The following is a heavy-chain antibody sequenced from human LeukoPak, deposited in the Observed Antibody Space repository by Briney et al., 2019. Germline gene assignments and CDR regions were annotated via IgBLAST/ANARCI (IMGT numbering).Heavy chain of an antibody. CDR3: VRRGDASSGWGDHDY. D-gene: IGHD6-19*01. CDR1: GLTFNRNA. J-gene: IGHJ4*02. CDR2: IGGSGDKT. Sequence: GGSLRLSCAASGLTFNRNAISWVRQAPGKGLEWVSTIGGSGDKTFYADSVKGRFTISRDNSKTMLHLQMSSLTGEDTALYYCVRRGDASSGWGDHDYWGQGALVTVSS. V-gene: IGHV3-23*01.